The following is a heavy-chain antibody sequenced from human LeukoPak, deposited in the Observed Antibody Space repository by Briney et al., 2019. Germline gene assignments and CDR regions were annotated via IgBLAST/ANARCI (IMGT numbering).Heavy chain of an antibody. Sequence: GGSLRLSSAASVFPLRIYSTSGVPDAPGKGQGWVVNIKKDGGETSTTPSVRGRFTISRDNTNHSLYLQMSSLRAEDTAVYYCARDSLLQYGGNDCWGQGVLVTVSS. CDR1: VFPLRIYS. CDR2: IKKDGGET. V-gene: IGHV3-7*01. D-gene: IGHD4-23*01. CDR3: ARDSLLQYGGNDC. J-gene: IGHJ4*02.